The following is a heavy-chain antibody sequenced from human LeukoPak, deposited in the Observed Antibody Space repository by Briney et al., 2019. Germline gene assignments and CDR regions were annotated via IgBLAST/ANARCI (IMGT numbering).Heavy chain of an antibody. CDR3: ARRISGWPYIIDY. CDR2: IYYSGST. D-gene: IGHD6-19*01. J-gene: IGHJ4*02. V-gene: IGHV4-59*08. CDR1: GGSIRSYY. Sequence: SETLSLTCTVSGGSIRSYYWLWIRQPLGKGLECIGYIYYSGSTNYNPSLKSRVTISVDTSKTQFSLKLNSVTAADTAVYYCARRISGWPYIIDYWGQGTLVTVSS.